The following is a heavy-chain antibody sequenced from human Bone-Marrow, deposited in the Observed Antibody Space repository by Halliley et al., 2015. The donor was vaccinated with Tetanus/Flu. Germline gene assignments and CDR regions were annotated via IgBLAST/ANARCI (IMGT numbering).Heavy chain of an antibody. CDR3: ARGHRVSNGWGTYYNYGMDA. D-gene: IGHD6-19*01. V-gene: IGHV4-34*01. CDR2: IIPYGNI. CDR1: GGSFGDSGYY. J-gene: IGHJ6*02. Sequence: TLSLTCAVYGGSFGDSGYYWNWCRQPPGKGLEWIGEIIPYGNINYNQSLQRRVTISVDTSKNQFSLKLSSVSAADTAVYYCARGHRVSNGWGTYYNYGMDAWGQGTAVSVSS.